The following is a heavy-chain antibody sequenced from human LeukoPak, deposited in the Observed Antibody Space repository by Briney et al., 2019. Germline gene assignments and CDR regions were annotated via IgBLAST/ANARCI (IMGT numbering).Heavy chain of an antibody. CDR1: SGSMNSYY. CDR3: ASPGSYYYGFGGFDY. V-gene: IGHV4-39*01. CDR2: IYYSGST. J-gene: IGHJ4*02. D-gene: IGHD3-10*01. Sequence: PSETLSLTCTVSSGSMNSYYWGWIRQPPGKGLEWIGSIYYSGSTYYNPSLKSRVTISVDTSKNQFSLKLSSVTAADTAVYYCASPGSYYYGFGGFDYWGQGTLVTVSS.